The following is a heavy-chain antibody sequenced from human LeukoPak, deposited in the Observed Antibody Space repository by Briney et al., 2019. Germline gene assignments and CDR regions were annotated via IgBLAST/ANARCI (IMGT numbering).Heavy chain of an antibody. J-gene: IGHJ4*02. Sequence: SQTLSLTCTVSGGSISSGSYYWSWIRQPAGKGLEWIGRTYTSGSTNYNPSLKSRVTISVDTSKNQFSLKLSSVTAADTAVYYCARDRYYYDSSGYQALLDYWGQGTLVTVSS. CDR3: ARDRYYYDSSGYQALLDY. V-gene: IGHV4-61*02. CDR2: TYTSGST. D-gene: IGHD3-22*01. CDR1: GGSISSGSYY.